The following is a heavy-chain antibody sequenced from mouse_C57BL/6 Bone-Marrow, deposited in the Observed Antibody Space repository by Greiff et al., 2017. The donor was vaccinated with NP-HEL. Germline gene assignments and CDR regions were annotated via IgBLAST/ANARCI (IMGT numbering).Heavy chain of an antibody. J-gene: IGHJ2*01. V-gene: IGHV1-64*01. D-gene: IGHD1-1*01. CDR3: ARKVTVVAPFDY. CDR1: GYTFTSYW. CDR2: IHPNSGST. Sequence: VQLQQPGAELVKPGASVQLSCTASGYTFTSYWMHWVKQRPGQGLEWIGMIHPNSGSTNYNAKFKSKATLTADTSSSTAYLQLSSLTSEDSAVYYGARKVTVVAPFDYWGQGTTLTVSS.